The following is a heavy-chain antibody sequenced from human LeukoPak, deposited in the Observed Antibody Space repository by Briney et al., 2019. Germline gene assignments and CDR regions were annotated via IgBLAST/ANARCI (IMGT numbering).Heavy chain of an antibody. CDR1: GFTFSSYW. J-gene: IGHJ4*02. CDR3: AREGILEWLLQGSQPYYFDY. CDR2: IKKDGSEK. D-gene: IGHD3-3*01. Sequence: GGSLRLSCVASGFTFSSYWLSWVRQAPGKGLEGVANIKKDGSEKTYVDSVKGRFTISRDNAKNSLYLQMNSLRAEDTAVYYCAREGILEWLLQGSQPYYFDYWVQGTLVTVSS. V-gene: IGHV3-7*01.